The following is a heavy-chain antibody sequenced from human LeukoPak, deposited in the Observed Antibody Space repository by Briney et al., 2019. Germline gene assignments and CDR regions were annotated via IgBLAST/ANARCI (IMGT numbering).Heavy chain of an antibody. J-gene: IGHJ5*02. CDR1: GFSISSFW. D-gene: IGHD2-21*02. CDR3: ARYIVSGDSIFGDWFDP. V-gene: IGHV3-7*01. CDR2: TKQNGDET. Sequence: GGSLRLSCAASGFSISSFWMGWVRQAPGKGLEWVANTKQNGDETYYMDSVKGRFSISRDNAKNSVFLQMISLRAEDTAVYYCARYIVSGDSIFGDWFDPWGQGTLVTVSS.